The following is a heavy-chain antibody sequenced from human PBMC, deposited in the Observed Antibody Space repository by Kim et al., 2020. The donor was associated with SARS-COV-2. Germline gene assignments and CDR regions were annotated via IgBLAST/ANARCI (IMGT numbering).Heavy chain of an antibody. J-gene: IGHJ6*02. V-gene: IGHV3-21*01. CDR3: ARDLGSDNWGGYYYYGMDV. CDR2: ISSSSSYI. D-gene: IGHD7-27*01. CDR1: GFTFSSYS. Sequence: GGSLRLSCAASGFTFSSYSMNWVRPAPGKGLEWVSSISSSSSYIYYADSVKGRFTISRDNAKNSLYLQMNSLRAEDTAVYYCARDLGSDNWGGYYYYGMDVWGQGTTVTVSS.